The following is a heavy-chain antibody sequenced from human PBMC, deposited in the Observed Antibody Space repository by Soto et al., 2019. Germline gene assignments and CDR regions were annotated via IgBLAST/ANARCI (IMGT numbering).Heavy chain of an antibody. CDR3: AREGLGAFDI. Sequence: QVQLVESGGGVVQPGRSLRLSCAASGFTFSSYGMHWVRQAPGKGLEWVALIWYDGSIEYYADSLKGRFTISRDTSKNTLYLQMNSLRDEDTAVYYCAREGLGAFDIWGQGTMVTVSS. CDR2: IWYDGSIE. J-gene: IGHJ3*02. CDR1: GFTFSSYG. V-gene: IGHV3-33*01.